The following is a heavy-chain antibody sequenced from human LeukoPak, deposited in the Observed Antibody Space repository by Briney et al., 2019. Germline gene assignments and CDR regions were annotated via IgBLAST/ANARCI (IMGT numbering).Heavy chain of an antibody. Sequence: GGSLRLSCAASGFTVSSNYMSWVRQAPGKGLEWVSAISGSGGSTYYADSVKGRFTISRDNSKNTLYLQMNSLRAEDTAVYYCAKDRSGSSWWGQGTLVTVSS. CDR3: AKDRSGSSW. CDR2: ISGSGGST. J-gene: IGHJ4*02. D-gene: IGHD6-6*01. CDR1: GFTVSSNY. V-gene: IGHV3-23*01.